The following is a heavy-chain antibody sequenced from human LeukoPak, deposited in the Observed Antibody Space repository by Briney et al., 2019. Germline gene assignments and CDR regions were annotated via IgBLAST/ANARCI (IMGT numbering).Heavy chain of an antibody. D-gene: IGHD4-23*01. Sequence: PGGSLRLSCAASGFTFSSYGMHWVRQAPGKGLEWVAFIRYDGSNKYYADSVKGRFTISRDNSKNTLYLQMNSLRAEDTAVYYCAKDRRDYGGNEFDYWGQGALVTVSS. CDR2: IRYDGSNK. V-gene: IGHV3-30*02. CDR3: AKDRRDYGGNEFDY. CDR1: GFTFSSYG. J-gene: IGHJ4*02.